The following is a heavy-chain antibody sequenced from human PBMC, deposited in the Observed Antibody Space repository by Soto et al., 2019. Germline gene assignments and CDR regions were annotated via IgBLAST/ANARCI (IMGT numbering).Heavy chain of an antibody. V-gene: IGHV1-2*04. CDR1: GYTFTGYY. CDR3: ARGSAWSGYSHFDY. D-gene: IGHD3-3*01. J-gene: IGHJ4*02. Sequence: GASVKVSCKASGYTFTGYYMHWVRQAPGQGLEWMGWINPNSGGTNYAQKFQGWVTMTRDTSISTAYMELSRLRSDDTAVYYCARGSAWSGYSHFDYWGQGTLVTVSS. CDR2: INPNSGGT.